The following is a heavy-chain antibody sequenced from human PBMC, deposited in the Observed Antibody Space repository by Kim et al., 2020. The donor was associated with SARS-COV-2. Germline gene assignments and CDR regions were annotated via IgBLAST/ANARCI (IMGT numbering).Heavy chain of an antibody. V-gene: IGHV3-15*01. CDR3: TTDKGNFDWLLYFAHDAGHDGSAFDI. J-gene: IGHJ3*02. D-gene: IGHD3-9*01. Sequence: GGSLRLSCAASGFIFSNAWMSWVRQAPGKGLEWVGRIKSKTDGGTTDYAAPVKVRFTISRDDSKNTLYLQMNSLKTEDTAVYYCTTDKGNFDWLLYFAHDAGHDGSAFDIWGQGTMVTVSS. CDR1: GFIFSNAW. CDR2: IKSKTDGGTT.